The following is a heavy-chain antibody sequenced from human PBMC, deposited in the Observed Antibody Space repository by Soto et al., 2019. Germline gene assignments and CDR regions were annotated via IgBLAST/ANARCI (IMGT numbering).Heavy chain of an antibody. CDR2: IYTSGTT. Sequence: SETLSLTCTVSGRSMSCYYWSWVRQPAGERLEWIGRIYTSGTTDFNPSLKGRVTMSVDTSKNQFSLKLTSVTAADTALYYCAREDYYDTGYYVVWGQGTQVTVSS. CDR3: AREDYYDTGYYVV. V-gene: IGHV4-4*07. CDR1: GRSMSCYY. D-gene: IGHD3-9*01. J-gene: IGHJ4*02.